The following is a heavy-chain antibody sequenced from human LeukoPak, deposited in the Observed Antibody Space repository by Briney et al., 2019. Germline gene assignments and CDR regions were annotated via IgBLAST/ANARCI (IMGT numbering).Heavy chain of an antibody. CDR2: INQGGGSI. V-gene: IGHV3-7*01. D-gene: IGHD6-6*01. Sequence: SGGSLRLSCAASGFTFSSNWMSWVRQAPGKGLEWVANINQGGGSIFYVDSVKGRFTISRDNAKNSLYLEMNSLRAEDTAVYYCARTDSTSSGYFDYWGQGTLVTVSS. CDR3: ARTDSTSSGYFDY. CDR1: GFTFSSNW. J-gene: IGHJ4*02.